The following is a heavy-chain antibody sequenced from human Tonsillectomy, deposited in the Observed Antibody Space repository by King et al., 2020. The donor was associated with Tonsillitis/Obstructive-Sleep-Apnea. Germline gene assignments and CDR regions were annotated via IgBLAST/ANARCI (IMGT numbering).Heavy chain of an antibody. CDR3: ARDSCSSNSCYQGY. V-gene: IGHV1-2*06. Sequence: VQLVESETEVKKPGASVKVSCKASEYTFTGYYIHWVRQAPGQGLEWMGRINPNSGGTNYAQKFQGRVTMTRDTSISTAYMELSRLKSDDTAVYYCARDSCSSNSCYQGYWGQGTLVTVSS. D-gene: IGHD2-2*01. J-gene: IGHJ4*02. CDR2: INPNSGGT. CDR1: EYTFTGYY.